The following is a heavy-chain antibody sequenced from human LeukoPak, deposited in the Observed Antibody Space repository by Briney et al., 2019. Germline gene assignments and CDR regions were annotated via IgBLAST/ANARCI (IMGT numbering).Heavy chain of an antibody. CDR2: IIPTLDVA. D-gene: IGHD2-21*01. CDR3: TREGVYSPDPTSYHRLPFDI. J-gene: IGHJ3*02. CDR1: GDNFSNYV. Sequence: GASVKVSCQASGDNFSNYVITWVRQAPGQGLEWMGRIIPTLDVANFAQKFKGRVTITADKSTKTAHLELSSLRSEDTAVYYCTREGVYSPDPTSYHRLPFDIWGKGTVVIVSS. V-gene: IGHV1-69*04.